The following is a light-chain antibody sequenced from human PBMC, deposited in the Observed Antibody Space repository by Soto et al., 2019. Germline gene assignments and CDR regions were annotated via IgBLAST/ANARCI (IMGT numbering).Light chain of an antibody. J-gene: IGLJ3*02. CDR3: SSFAGSNIWV. CDR2: EVT. CDR1: NVGEYDY. Sequence: QSALTQPPSAFGSPGQSVTISCTGSNVGEYDYVSWYQQHPGKAPKLMIHEVTKRPSGVPDRFSGSKSGNTASLTVSGLQAEDEADYYCSSFAGSNIWVFGGGTKLTVL. V-gene: IGLV2-8*01.